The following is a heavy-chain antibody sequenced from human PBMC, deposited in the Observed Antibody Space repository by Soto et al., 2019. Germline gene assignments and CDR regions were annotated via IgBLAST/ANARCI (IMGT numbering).Heavy chain of an antibody. CDR1: GDSVSSNSAT. J-gene: IGHJ4*02. V-gene: IGHV6-1*01. CDR2: TYYRSKWYY. Sequence: QVQLQQSGPGLVKPSQTLSLTCVISGDSVSSNSATWNWIRHSPSRGLEWLGRTYYRSKWYYDYAVSVISRITINPDTSKNQFSLQLSSVTPEDTAVYYCARGTDRANFDYWGQGTLVTVSS. CDR3: ARGTDRANFDY.